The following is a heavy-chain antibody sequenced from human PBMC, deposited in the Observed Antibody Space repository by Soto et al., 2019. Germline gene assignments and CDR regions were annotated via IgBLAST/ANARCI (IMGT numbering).Heavy chain of an antibody. Sequence: GESLKISCKGSGYSFTSYWIGWVRQMPGKGLEWMGIIYPGDSDTRYSPSFQGQVTISADKSISTAYLQWSSLRASDTAMYYCARQYYYGSGSYYNPLGYYYGMDVWGQGTTVTVSS. J-gene: IGHJ6*02. CDR3: ARQYYYGSGSYYNPLGYYYGMDV. V-gene: IGHV5-51*01. CDR2: IYPGDSDT. CDR1: GYSFTSYW. D-gene: IGHD3-10*01.